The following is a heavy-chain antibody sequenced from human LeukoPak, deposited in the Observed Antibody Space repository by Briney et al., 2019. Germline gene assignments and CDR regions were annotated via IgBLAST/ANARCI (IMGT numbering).Heavy chain of an antibody. CDR1: GFTFSSNY. Sequence: PGGSLRLSCAASGFTFSSNYMSWVRQAPGEGLEWVSMIYSGGSTYYADSVKGRFTISRDNSKNTLDLQMNSLRAEDTAVYYCARRGHGYGSPFDYWGQGTLVTVSS. CDR2: IYSGGST. J-gene: IGHJ4*02. CDR3: ARRGHGYGSPFDY. V-gene: IGHV3-66*04. D-gene: IGHD5-18*01.